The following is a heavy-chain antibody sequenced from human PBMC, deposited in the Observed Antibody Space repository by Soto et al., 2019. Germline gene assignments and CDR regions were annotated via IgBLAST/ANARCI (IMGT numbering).Heavy chain of an antibody. J-gene: IGHJ4*02. CDR2: ISGSGGST. CDR1: GFTFSSYA. V-gene: IGHV3-23*01. CDR3: AKGIKGVRGVAMYYFDY. Sequence: EVQLLESGGGLVQPGGSLSLSCAASGFTFSSYAMSWVRQAPGKGLEWVSAISGSGGSTYYADSVKGRFTISRANSKNTVNLQMNSLRAEDTAVYYCAKGIKGVRGVAMYYFDYWGQGTLVTVSS. D-gene: IGHD3-10*01.